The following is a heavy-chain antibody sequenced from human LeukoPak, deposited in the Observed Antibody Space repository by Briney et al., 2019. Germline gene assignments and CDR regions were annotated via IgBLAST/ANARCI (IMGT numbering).Heavy chain of an antibody. D-gene: IGHD2/OR15-2a*01. J-gene: IGHJ4*02. CDR3: ARDTDGILDY. CDR1: GGSISSGGYS. CDR2: IYYSGST. Sequence: PSETLFLTCTVSGGSISSGGYSWSWIRQHPGKGLEWIGYIYYSGSTYYNPSLKSRVTISVDTSKNQFSLKLSSVTAADTAVYYCARDTDGILDYWGQGTLVTVSS. V-gene: IGHV4-31*03.